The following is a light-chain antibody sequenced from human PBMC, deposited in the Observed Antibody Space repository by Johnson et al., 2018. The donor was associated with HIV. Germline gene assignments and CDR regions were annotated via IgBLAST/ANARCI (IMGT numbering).Light chain of an antibody. CDR2: ANN. J-gene: IGLJ1*01. CDR3: GTWDSSLRSGF. V-gene: IGLV1-51*01. Sequence: QSVLTQPPSVSAAPGQKVTISCSGSSSNIGNNFVSWYQQLPGTAPKLLIYANNKRPSGTPDRFSGSKSGTSATLGIPGLQHGDEADSYFGTWDSSLRSGFFGTGTKVTVL. CDR1: SSNIGNNF.